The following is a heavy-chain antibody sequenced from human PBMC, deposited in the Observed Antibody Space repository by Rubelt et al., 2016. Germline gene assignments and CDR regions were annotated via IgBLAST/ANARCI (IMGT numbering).Heavy chain of an antibody. CDR2: IYYSGST. J-gene: IGHJ6*02. D-gene: IGHD3-3*01. CDR3: ARHPGRFLEWLYGMDV. CDR1: GGSISSSSYY. Sequence: QLQLQESGPGLVKPSETLSLTCTVSGGSISSSSYYWGWIRQPPGKGLEWIGSIYYSGSTYYNPSLKGRVTISVDTSKNQFSLKLSSVTAADTAVYYCARHPGRFLEWLYGMDVWGQGTTVTVSS. V-gene: IGHV4-39*01.